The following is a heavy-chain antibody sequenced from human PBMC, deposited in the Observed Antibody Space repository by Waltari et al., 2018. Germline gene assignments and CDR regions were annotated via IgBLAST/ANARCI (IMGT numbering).Heavy chain of an antibody. D-gene: IGHD3-3*01. CDR3: ARDPRSGQWALYNFDY. V-gene: IGHV3-23*01. CDR1: GITFSNYA. Sequence: EVQLLESGGGLVQPGGSLRLSCAASGITFSNYAMKWVRQAPGKGLEWVSAISGGGANTYYADSMKGRFTISRDNSKNTVYLQINSLRVDDTAVYYCARDPRSGQWALYNFDYWGQGTLLTVSS. CDR2: ISGGGANT. J-gene: IGHJ4*02.